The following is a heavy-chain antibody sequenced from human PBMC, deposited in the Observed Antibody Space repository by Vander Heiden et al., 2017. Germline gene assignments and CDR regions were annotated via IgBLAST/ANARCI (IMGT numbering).Heavy chain of an antibody. CDR1: GGSFSGYD. J-gene: IGHJ5*02. Sequence: QVQLQQWCAGLLKPSETLSLTCAVYGGSFSGYDGRWIRQQPGKGLEWIGEINHSGSTNYNPSLKSRVTISVDTSKNQFSLKLSSVTAADTAVYYCARGHDSSGYYWFDPWGQGTLVTVSS. CDR3: ARGHDSSGYYWFDP. V-gene: IGHV4-34*01. CDR2: INHSGST. D-gene: IGHD3-22*01.